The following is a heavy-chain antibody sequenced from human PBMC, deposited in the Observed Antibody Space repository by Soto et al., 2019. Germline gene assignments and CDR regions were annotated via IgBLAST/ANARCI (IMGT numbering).Heavy chain of an antibody. CDR3: ARVGNLAMIVTGADAFDI. CDR2: NNPSGGST. J-gene: IGHJ3*02. D-gene: IGHD3-22*01. Sequence: ASVKVSCKASGYTFTSYYMHWVRQAPGQGLEWMGINNPSGGSTSYAQKFQGRVTMTRDTSTSTVYMELSSLRSEDTAVYYCARVGNLAMIVTGADAFDIWGQGTIVSVAS. V-gene: IGHV1-46*01. CDR1: GYTFTSYY.